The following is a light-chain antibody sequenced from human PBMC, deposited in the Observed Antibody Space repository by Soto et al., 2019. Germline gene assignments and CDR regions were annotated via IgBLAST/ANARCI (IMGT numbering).Light chain of an antibody. Sequence: QSVLTQPASVSGSPGQSITISCTGTSSDVGGYNYVSWYQQHPGKAPKLMIYDVSNRPSGVSNRFSGSKSGNTASLTISGIQAEDEADYYCSSYTSSSKVFGTGTKLTVL. CDR3: SSYTSSSKV. CDR2: DVS. V-gene: IGLV2-14*01. J-gene: IGLJ1*01. CDR1: SSDVGGYNY.